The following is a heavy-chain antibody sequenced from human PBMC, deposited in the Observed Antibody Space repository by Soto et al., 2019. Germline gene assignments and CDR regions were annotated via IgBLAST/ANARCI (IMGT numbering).Heavy chain of an antibody. J-gene: IGHJ6*02. CDR2: ISGSGGST. V-gene: IGHV3-23*01. CDR3: AKRRYYYDSSGYYYPYYYYGMDV. Sequence: EVQLLESGGGLVQPGGSLRLSCAASGFTFSSYAMSWVRQAPGKGLEWVSAISGSGGSTYYADSVKGRFTISRDNSKNTLYLQMNSLRAEDTAVYYCAKRRYYYDSSGYYYPYYYYGMDVWGQGTTVTVSS. D-gene: IGHD3-22*01. CDR1: GFTFSSYA.